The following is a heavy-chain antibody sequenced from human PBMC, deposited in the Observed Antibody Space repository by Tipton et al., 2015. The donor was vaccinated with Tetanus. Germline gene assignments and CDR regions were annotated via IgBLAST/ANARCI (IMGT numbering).Heavy chain of an antibody. CDR2: ISGGGDST. J-gene: IGHJ4*02. V-gene: IGHV3-23*01. D-gene: IGHD2-2*01. Sequence: GSLRLSCAASGLTFKNYAMSWVRQGPGKGLEWVSLISGGGDSTYYADSVKGRFTISRDNSKNTLYLQMNSLRVEDTAVYYCAKDSGNCSDTSCIFDSWGQGTLVTVSS. CDR1: GLTFKNYA. CDR3: AKDSGNCSDTSCIFDS.